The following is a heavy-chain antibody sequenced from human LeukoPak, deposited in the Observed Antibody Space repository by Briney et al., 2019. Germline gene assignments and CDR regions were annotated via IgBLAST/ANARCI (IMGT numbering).Heavy chain of an antibody. CDR3: ARDPGSYGMDV. CDR1: GGSFSGYY. J-gene: IGHJ6*02. D-gene: IGHD1-26*01. CDR2: IKHSGST. V-gene: IGHV4-34*01. Sequence: SETLSLTCAVYGGSFSGYYWSWVPQPPGKGVEWVGEIKHSGSTTYNPSLKRRVTISVDTSSNQFSLRLSSVTAADTALYFCARDPGSYGMDVWGQGTTVTVSS.